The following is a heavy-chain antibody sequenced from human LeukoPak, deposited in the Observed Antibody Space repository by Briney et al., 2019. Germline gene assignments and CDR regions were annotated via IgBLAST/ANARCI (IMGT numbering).Heavy chain of an antibody. J-gene: IGHJ4*02. Sequence: ASVKVSCKASGYTFTGYYMHWVRQAPGQGLEWMGRTNPNSGSTNYAQKFQGRVTMTRDTSISTAYMELSRLRSDDTAVYYCASLRAVAGTDYWGQGTLVTVSS. CDR3: ASLRAVAGTDY. V-gene: IGHV1-2*06. D-gene: IGHD6-19*01. CDR2: TNPNSGST. CDR1: GYTFTGYY.